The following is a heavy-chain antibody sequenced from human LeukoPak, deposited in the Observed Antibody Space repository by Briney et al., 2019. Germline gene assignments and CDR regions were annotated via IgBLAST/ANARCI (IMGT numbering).Heavy chain of an antibody. J-gene: IGHJ6*02. CDR2: ISSSSSYI. Sequence: GSLRLSCAASGLTFSSYSMSSVRQAPGKGLEWVSSISSSSSYIYYADSVKGRFTISRDNAKNSLYLQMNSLRAEDTAVYYCATFGYCSSTSCQADIYYYYGMDVWGQGTTVTVSS. CDR3: ATFGYCSSTSCQADIYYYYGMDV. D-gene: IGHD2-2*03. CDR1: GLTFSSYS. V-gene: IGHV3-21*01.